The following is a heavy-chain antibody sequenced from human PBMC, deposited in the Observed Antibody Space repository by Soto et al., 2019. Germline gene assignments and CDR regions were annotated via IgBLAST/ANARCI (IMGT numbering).Heavy chain of an antibody. J-gene: IGHJ3*02. Sequence: QITLKESGPTQLKSTQILTLTCTFSGLSLSTSGVGVGWIRQPPGKALEWLALIYWDDGKRYSPSLKSRPTITKDSSKNQVVLTMTNIDPVDTAAYYCVHGGSSFHQAFDNCGQGKMVTVSS. CDR1: GLSLSTSGVG. CDR3: VHGGSSFHQAFDN. CDR2: IYWDDGK. D-gene: IGHD6-6*01. V-gene: IGHV2-5*02.